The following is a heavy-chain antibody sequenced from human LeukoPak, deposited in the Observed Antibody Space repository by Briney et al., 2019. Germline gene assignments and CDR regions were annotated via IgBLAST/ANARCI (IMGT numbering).Heavy chain of an antibody. CDR3: ARDRGDSNSDYHY. CDR1: GYTLTELS. V-gene: IGHV1-24*01. D-gene: IGHD4-11*01. CDR2: FDPEGGET. J-gene: IGHJ4*02. Sequence: ASVKVSCKVSGYTLTELSMHWVRQAPGKGLEWMGGFDPEGGETIYAQKFQGRVTMTRDTSISAAYMELSRLRSDDTAVYYCARDRGDSNSDYHYWGQGTLVTVSS.